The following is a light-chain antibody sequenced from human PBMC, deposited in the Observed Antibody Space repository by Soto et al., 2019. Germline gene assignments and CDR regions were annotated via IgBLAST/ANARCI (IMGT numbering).Light chain of an antibody. J-gene: IGKJ1*01. CDR2: DAS. V-gene: IGKV3-20*01. Sequence: DIVLTQSPDSLSLSPGERATLSCMSSQSVSRTYLAWYHQKPGQAPRLLIYDASNRATGFPDRFSGSRSGTDFTLTISRLEPEDVAVYYCQLYGASPKTFDQGTKVDIK. CDR1: QSVSRTY. CDR3: QLYGASPKT.